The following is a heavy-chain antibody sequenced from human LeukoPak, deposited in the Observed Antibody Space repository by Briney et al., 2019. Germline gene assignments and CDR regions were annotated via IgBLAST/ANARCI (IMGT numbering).Heavy chain of an antibody. CDR1: GYSFTSYW. CDR2: IYPGDSDT. V-gene: IGHV5-51*01. Sequence: GESLKISCKGFGYSFTSYWIGWVRQMPGKGLEWMGIIYPGDSDTRYSPSFQGQVTISADKFISTAYLQWSSLKASDTAMYYCARHTYYYDSSGYYYFDYWGQGTLVSVSS. CDR3: ARHTYYYDSSGYYYFDY. J-gene: IGHJ4*02. D-gene: IGHD3-22*01.